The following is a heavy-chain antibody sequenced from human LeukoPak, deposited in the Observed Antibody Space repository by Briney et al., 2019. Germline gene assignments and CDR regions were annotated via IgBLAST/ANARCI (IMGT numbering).Heavy chain of an antibody. V-gene: IGHV1-69*13. CDR1: GGTFSSYA. CDR2: IIPMFGTA. CDR3: ARPTREYYDSSGYYYFEN. D-gene: IGHD3-22*01. J-gene: IGHJ4*02. Sequence: SVKVSCKASGGTFSSYAISWVRQAPGQGLEWMGGIIPMFGTANYAQKFQGRVTITADESTSTAYMELSSLRSEDTAVYYCARPTREYYDSSGYYYFENWGQGTLVTVSS.